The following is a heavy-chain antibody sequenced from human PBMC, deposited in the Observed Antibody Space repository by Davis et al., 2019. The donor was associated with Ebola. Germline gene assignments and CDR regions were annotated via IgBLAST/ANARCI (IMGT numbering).Heavy chain of an antibody. V-gene: IGHV4-39*07. D-gene: IGHD3-3*01. CDR2: IYHSGST. Sequence: ESLKISCTVSGGSISSSSYYRGWIRQPPGKGLEWIGSIYHSGSTNYNPSLKSRVTISVDTSKNQFSLKLSSVTAADTAVYYCARVDYDFWSGYYNGGNWFDPWGQGTLVTVSS. J-gene: IGHJ5*02. CDR1: GGSISSSSYY. CDR3: ARVDYDFWSGYYNGGNWFDP.